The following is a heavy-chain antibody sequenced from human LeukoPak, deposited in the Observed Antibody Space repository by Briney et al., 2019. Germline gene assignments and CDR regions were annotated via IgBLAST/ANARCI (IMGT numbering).Heavy chain of an antibody. J-gene: IGHJ3*02. V-gene: IGHV3-48*03. CDR3: ARDQVDTGAFDI. CDR1: GFTFSSYE. Sequence: PGGSLRLSCAASGFTFSSYEMNWVRQAPGKGLEWVSYISSSGNTIYYADSVKGRFTISRDNAKNSLYLQINSLRAEDTAVYYYARDQVDTGAFDIWGQGTMVTVSS. CDR2: ISSSGNTI. D-gene: IGHD5-18*01.